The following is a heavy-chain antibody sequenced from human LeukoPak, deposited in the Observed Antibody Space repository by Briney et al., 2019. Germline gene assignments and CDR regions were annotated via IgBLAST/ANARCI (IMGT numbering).Heavy chain of an antibody. D-gene: IGHD3-16*01. CDR3: ARDKQHSYGRYFDH. J-gene: IGHJ4*02. CDR1: GDSIGTYH. CDR2: MQSTGNS. Sequence: SETVSLTCSVSGDSIGTYHWNWIRKPPGKGLEWIGYMQSTGNSKYNPSLKSRVNMFVDTSKNQAALILSSVTAADTAVYYCARDKQHSYGRYFDHWGQGALVTVSS. V-gene: IGHV4-59*01.